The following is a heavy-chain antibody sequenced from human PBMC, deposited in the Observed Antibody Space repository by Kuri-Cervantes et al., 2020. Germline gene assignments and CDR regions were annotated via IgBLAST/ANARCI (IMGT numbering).Heavy chain of an antibody. J-gene: IGHJ6*02. CDR1: GFTFSSYA. CDR2: ISYDGSNK. D-gene: IGHD3-16*01. CDR3: ARDSTVTTFGGYYYGMDV. Sequence: GESLKTSCASSGFTFSSYAMRWVRRAPGKGLEWVAVISYDGSNKYYADSVKGRFTISRDNSKNTLYLQMNSLRAEDTAVYYCARDSTVTTFGGYYYGMDVWGQGTTVTVSS. V-gene: IGHV3-30-3*01.